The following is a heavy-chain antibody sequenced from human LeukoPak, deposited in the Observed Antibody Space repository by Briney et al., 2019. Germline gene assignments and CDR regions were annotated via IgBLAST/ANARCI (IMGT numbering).Heavy chain of an antibody. CDR1: GYTFTGYY. D-gene: IGHD2-2*03. J-gene: IGHJ5*02. V-gene: IGHV1-2*06. Sequence: ASVKVSCKASGYTFTGYYMRWVRQAPGQGLEWMGRINPNSGGTNYAQKFQGRVTMTRDTSISTAYMELSRLRSDDTAVYYCARDVDIVVRNWFDPWGQGTLVTVSS. CDR3: ARDVDIVVRNWFDP. CDR2: INPNSGGT.